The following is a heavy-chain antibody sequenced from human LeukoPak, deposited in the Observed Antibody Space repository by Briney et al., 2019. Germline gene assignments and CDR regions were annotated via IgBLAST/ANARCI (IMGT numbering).Heavy chain of an antibody. J-gene: IGHJ4*02. D-gene: IGHD4-11*01. V-gene: IGHV3-23*01. CDR1: GFTFSSYA. CDR2: ISISGGFT. Sequence: PGGSLRLSCAASGFTFSSYAMTWVRQAPGKGLEWVSVISISGGFTYYADSVKGRFTISRDNSKNTLYLHMNSLRAEDTAVYYCAKAATTVATSGDFDYWGQGTLVTVSS. CDR3: AKAATTVATSGDFDY.